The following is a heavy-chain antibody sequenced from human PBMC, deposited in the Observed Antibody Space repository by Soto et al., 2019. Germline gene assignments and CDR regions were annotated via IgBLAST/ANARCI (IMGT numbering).Heavy chain of an antibody. CDR1: GFTVSNNY. CDR3: ARDSAVASDSTFDY. V-gene: IGHV3-66*01. D-gene: IGHD6-19*01. J-gene: IGHJ4*02. Sequence: GGSLRLSCAASGFTVSNNYMSWVRQAPGKGLEWVSVIYSGGSTYYADSVKGRFTISRDNSKNTLYLQMNSLRAEDTAVYYCARDSAVASDSTFDYWGQGTLVTVSS. CDR2: IYSGGST.